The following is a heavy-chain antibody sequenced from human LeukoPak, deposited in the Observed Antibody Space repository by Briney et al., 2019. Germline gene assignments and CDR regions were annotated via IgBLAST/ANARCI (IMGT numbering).Heavy chain of an antibody. V-gene: IGHV3-48*03. D-gene: IGHD1-1*01. Sequence: GGSLRLSCAASGFIFTTYEMNWVRQAPGKGLEWVSYISSSGSTIYYADSVMGRFTISRDNAKNSLYLQMNSLRAEDTAVYYRARGRHYGDYWGQGTLVTVSS. CDR1: GFIFTTYE. CDR3: ARGRHYGDY. J-gene: IGHJ4*02. CDR2: ISSSGSTI.